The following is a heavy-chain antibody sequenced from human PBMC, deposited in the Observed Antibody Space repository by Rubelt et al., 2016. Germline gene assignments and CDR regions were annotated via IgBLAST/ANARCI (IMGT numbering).Heavy chain of an antibody. Sequence: QVQLQESGPGLVKPSETLSLTCSVSGGSISSYYWSWIRQPPGKGLEWIGYIYYSGSTNYNPSLKSRVTISVDTSKNQLSLKLGSVTAADTAVFYCAGHRGNYYGPLDSWGQGALVTVSS. CDR3: AGHRGNYYGPLDS. CDR2: IYYSGST. D-gene: IGHD3-22*01. CDR1: GGSISSYY. V-gene: IGHV4-59*08. J-gene: IGHJ4*02.